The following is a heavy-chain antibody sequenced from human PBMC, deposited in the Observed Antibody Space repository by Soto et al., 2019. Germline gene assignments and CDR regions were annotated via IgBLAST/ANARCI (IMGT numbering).Heavy chain of an antibody. Sequence: GGSLRLSCAASGFTFSRYAIHWVRLTPGRGLEWVLAISRDGSYIYYTDSAKGRFTVSRDNSKNTVFVQMNRLIPDDTALYFCARTRNGGVADSFDSWGQGTRVTVSS. V-gene: IGHV3-30*04. CDR1: GFTFSRYA. D-gene: IGHD3-3*01. CDR2: ISRDGSYI. J-gene: IGHJ5*01. CDR3: ARTRNGGVADSFDS.